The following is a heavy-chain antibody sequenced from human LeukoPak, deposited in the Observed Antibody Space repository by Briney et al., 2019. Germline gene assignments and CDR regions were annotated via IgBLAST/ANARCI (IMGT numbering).Heavy chain of an antibody. CDR3: TTDTYDSGVYYPQH. Sequence: PGGSLRLSCAASRFTFSNAWMSWVRQAPGKGLEWVGRIKSKTDGGTTDYAAPVNGRFTISRDDSKNTLYLQMSSLKTEDTAVYYCTTDTYDSGVYYPQHWGHGTLVTVSS. CDR1: RFTFSNAW. J-gene: IGHJ1*01. D-gene: IGHD3-22*01. V-gene: IGHV3-15*01. CDR2: IKSKTDGGTT.